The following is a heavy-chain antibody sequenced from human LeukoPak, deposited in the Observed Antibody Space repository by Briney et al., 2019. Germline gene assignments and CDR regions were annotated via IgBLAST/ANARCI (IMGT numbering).Heavy chain of an antibody. V-gene: IGHV1-18*01. Sequence: ASVKVSCKASGYNFPSYGINWVRQAPGQGLEWMGWIRPHTGETNSSQRFQDRVTMTTDTSTTTAYMELRSLRFDDTAVYYCARDRGGKGSAIFYWGQGSLVTVSS. J-gene: IGHJ4*02. CDR2: IRPHTGET. CDR1: GYNFPSYG. D-gene: IGHD2-2*01. CDR3: ARDRGGKGSAIFY.